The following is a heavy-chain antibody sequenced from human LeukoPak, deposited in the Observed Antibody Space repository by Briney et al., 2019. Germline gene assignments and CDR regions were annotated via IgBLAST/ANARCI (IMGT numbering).Heavy chain of an antibody. CDR3: TTDVPAAMFLGY. V-gene: IGHV3-15*01. CDR1: GFTFSSYA. Sequence: GGSLRLSCAASGFTFSSYAMSWVRQAPGKGLEWVGRIKSKTDGGTTDYAAPVKGRFTISRDDSKNTLYLQMNSLKTEDTAVYYCTTDVPAAMFLGYWGQGTLVTVSS. D-gene: IGHD2-2*01. J-gene: IGHJ4*02. CDR2: IKSKTDGGTT.